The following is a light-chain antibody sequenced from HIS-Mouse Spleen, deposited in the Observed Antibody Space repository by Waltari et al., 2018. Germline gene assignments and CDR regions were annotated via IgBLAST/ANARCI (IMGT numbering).Light chain of an antibody. J-gene: IGLJ2*01. Sequence: QSALTQPASVSGSPGQSITISCTGTSSDVGSYNLVSWYQQHPGQAPQLMIYEGSKRPSVVSNRFSGSKSGNTASLTISGLQAEDEADYYCCSYAGSSTLVFGGGTKLTVL. V-gene: IGLV2-23*01. CDR3: CSYAGSSTLV. CDR2: EGS. CDR1: SSDVGSYNL.